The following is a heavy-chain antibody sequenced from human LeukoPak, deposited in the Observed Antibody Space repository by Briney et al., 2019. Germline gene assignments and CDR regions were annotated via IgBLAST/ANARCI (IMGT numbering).Heavy chain of an antibody. CDR2: IKHSGST. J-gene: IGHJ4*02. Sequence: SETLSLTCAVYGGSFSGSYWSWIRQPPGKGLEWIGEIKHSGSTNSNPSRKSRVTISVDTSKNQFSLKLSSVTAADTAVYYCARGGRPNYYGSGSYQNWGQGTLVTVSS. CDR3: ARGGRPNYYGSGSYQN. CDR1: GGSFSGSY. D-gene: IGHD3-10*01. V-gene: IGHV4-34*01.